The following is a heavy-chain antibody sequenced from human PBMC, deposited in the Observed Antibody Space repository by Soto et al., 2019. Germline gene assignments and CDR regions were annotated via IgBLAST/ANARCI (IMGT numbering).Heavy chain of an antibody. D-gene: IGHD6-6*01. Sequence: QVQLQESGPGLVKPSQTLSLTCTVSGGSISSGDYYWSWIRQPPGKGLEWIGYIYYSGSTYYNPSIKSRVTISVDTSKNQFSLKLSSVTAADTAVYYCSRERPDGARLDPWGQGTLVTVSS. CDR1: GGSISSGDYY. CDR3: SRERPDGARLDP. CDR2: IYYSGST. J-gene: IGHJ5*02. V-gene: IGHV4-30-4*01.